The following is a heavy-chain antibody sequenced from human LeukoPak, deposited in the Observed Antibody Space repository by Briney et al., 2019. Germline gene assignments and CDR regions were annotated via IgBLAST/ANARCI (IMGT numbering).Heavy chain of an antibody. D-gene: IGHD3-9*01. Sequence: GGSLRLSCAASGFTFSSYWMSWVRQAPGKGLEWVANMKGDGSEIYYVDSVKGRFTISRDNAKNLLYLQMNSLRAEDTAVYYCARPGYTAGYDLWGQGTLVTVSS. CDR1: GFTFSSYW. CDR3: ARPGYTAGYDL. V-gene: IGHV3-7*01. J-gene: IGHJ3*01. CDR2: MKGDGSEI.